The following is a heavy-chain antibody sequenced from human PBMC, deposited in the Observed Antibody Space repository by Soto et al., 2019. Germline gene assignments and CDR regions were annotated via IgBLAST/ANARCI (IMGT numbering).Heavy chain of an antibody. CDR1: GGSISSSSYY. V-gene: IGHV4-39*01. CDR2: IYYSGST. D-gene: IGHD3-10*01. Sequence: SETLSLACTVSGGSISSSSYYWGWIRQPPGKGLEWIGSIYYSGSTYYNPSLKSRVTISVDTSKNQFSLKLSSVTAADTAVYYCARLVTMVRGVIITREYWGQGTLVTVSS. CDR3: ARLVTMVRGVIITREY. J-gene: IGHJ4*02.